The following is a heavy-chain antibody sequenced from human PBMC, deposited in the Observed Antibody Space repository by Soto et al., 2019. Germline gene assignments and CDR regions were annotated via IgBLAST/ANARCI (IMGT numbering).Heavy chain of an antibody. J-gene: IGHJ6*02. CDR3: AKDLSDFWSGYYTPYYYYGMDV. Sequence: GGSLRLSCAASGFTFSSYAMSWVRQAPGKGLEWVSAISGSGGSTYYADSVKGRFTISRDNSKNTLYLQMNSLRAEDTAVYYCAKDLSDFWSGYYTPYYYYGMDVWGQGTTVTVSS. V-gene: IGHV3-23*01. CDR2: ISGSGGST. D-gene: IGHD3-3*01. CDR1: GFTFSSYA.